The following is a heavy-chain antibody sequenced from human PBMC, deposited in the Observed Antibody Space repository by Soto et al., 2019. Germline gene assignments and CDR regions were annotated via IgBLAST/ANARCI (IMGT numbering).Heavy chain of an antibody. V-gene: IGHV3-64D*06. CDR2: ITSDGDIT. CDR1: GFSFSNYA. CDR3: VKGNQLLRYYFEF. Sequence: PGGSLRLSCSVSGFSFSNYAMHWVRQAPGKGLEYVSVITSDGDITWHADSVKDRFTISRDNSKNTLFLQMSSLRVEDTAIYFCVKGNQLLRYYFEFWGPGTLVTFS. J-gene: IGHJ4*01. D-gene: IGHD2-15*01.